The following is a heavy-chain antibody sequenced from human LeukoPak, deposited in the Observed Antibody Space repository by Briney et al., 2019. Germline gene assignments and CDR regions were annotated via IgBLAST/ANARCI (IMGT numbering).Heavy chain of an antibody. Sequence: GRSLRLSCAASGFTFSSYGMHWVRQAPGKGLEWAAVISYDGSNKDYVDSVKGRFTMSRDNSINTLYLQMNSLRAEDTAVYYCAKDRPGPIDYWGQGTLVTVSS. V-gene: IGHV3-30*18. CDR3: AKDRPGPIDY. CDR1: GFTFSSYG. D-gene: IGHD6-6*01. CDR2: ISYDGSNK. J-gene: IGHJ4*02.